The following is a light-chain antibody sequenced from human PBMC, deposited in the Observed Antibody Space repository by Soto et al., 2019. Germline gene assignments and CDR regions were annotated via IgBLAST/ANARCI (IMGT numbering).Light chain of an antibody. CDR1: QSLTTNF. Sequence: EIVLTQSPDTLSLSPGERGSLSCRASQSLTTNFLAWYQQRPGLAPRLLIYGASSRVTDIPDRFSGNGSGTDFTLTINGPEADDFGVYYCQHYGGSPPSTFGQGTKV. J-gene: IGKJ1*01. V-gene: IGKV3-20*01. CDR2: GAS. CDR3: QHYGGSPPST.